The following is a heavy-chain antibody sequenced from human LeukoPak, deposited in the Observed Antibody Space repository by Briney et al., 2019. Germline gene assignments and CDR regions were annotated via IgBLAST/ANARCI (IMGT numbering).Heavy chain of an antibody. CDR1: GFSVSSNY. D-gene: IGHD1-26*01. CDR2: IYSGGST. CDR3: ARDRPYSGSHGGDY. J-gene: IGHJ4*02. V-gene: IGHV3-53*01. Sequence: PGGSLRLSCAASGFSVSSNYMSWVRQAPGKGLEWVSLIYSGGSTYYADSVKGRFTISRDNAKNLLYLQMNSLRVEDTAVYYCARDRPYSGSHGGDYWGQGTLVTVSS.